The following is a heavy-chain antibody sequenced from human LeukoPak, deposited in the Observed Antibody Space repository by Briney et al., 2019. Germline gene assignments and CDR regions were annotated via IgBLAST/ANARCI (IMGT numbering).Heavy chain of an antibody. J-gene: IGHJ6*02. V-gene: IGHV4-59*08. Sequence: SETLSLTCTVSGGSISSYYWSWIRQPPGKGLEWIGYIYYSGSTNYNPSLKSRVTISVDTSKNQFSLKLSSVTAADTAVYYCARLGSLRELRNYYGMDVWGQGTTVTVSS. CDR2: IYYSGST. CDR1: GGSISSYY. CDR3: ARLGSLRELRNYYGMDV. D-gene: IGHD1-26*01.